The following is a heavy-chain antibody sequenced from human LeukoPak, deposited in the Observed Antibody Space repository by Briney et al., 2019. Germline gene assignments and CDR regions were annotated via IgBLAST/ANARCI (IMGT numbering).Heavy chain of an antibody. CDR1: GFTFSNYS. J-gene: IGHJ4*02. D-gene: IGHD3-10*01. V-gene: IGHV3-21*01. Sequence: PGGSLRLSCAASGFTFSNYSMNWVRQAPGKGLEWVSLISSSSSYIYYADSVKGRFTISRDNAKNSLYLQMNSLRAEDTAVYYCSRAHPDSVRSYDCWGQGTLVTVSS. CDR3: SRAHPDSVRSYDC. CDR2: ISSSSSYI.